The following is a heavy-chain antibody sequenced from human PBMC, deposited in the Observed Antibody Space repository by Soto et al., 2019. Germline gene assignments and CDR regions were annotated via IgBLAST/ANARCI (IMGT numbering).Heavy chain of an antibody. V-gene: IGHV1-18*01. CDR2: ISAYNGNT. Sequence: ASVKVSCKASGYTFTSYGISWVRQAPGQGLEWMGWISAYNGNTNYAQKLQGRVTMTTDTSTSTAYMELRSLRSDETAVYYCARDVGQYYYDSSGYRNWFDPWGQGTLVTVSS. J-gene: IGHJ5*02. D-gene: IGHD3-22*01. CDR3: ARDVGQYYYDSSGYRNWFDP. CDR1: GYTFTSYG.